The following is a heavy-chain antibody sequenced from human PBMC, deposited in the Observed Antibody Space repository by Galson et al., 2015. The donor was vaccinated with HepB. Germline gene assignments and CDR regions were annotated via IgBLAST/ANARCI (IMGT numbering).Heavy chain of an antibody. CDR3: AKDGTYYDYGDSYFDS. J-gene: IGHJ4*02. D-gene: IGHD4-17*01. CDR2: ISASGIST. Sequence: SLRLSCAASGFTFNTYAMNWVCQAPGKGLEWVSAISASGISTYYADSVRGRFTISRDNSKNTLYLQMDIVEAEDTAIYYCAKDGTYYDYGDSYFDSWGQGALVSVS. CDR1: GFTFNTYA. V-gene: IGHV3-23*01.